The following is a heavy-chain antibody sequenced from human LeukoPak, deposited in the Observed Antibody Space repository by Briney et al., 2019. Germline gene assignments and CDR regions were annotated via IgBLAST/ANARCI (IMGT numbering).Heavy chain of an antibody. V-gene: IGHV3-30*18. J-gene: IGHJ3*02. CDR2: ISYDGSNK. D-gene: IGHD5-18*01. CDR3: AKGGYGIQLWWAFDI. CDR1: GFTFSSYD. Sequence: PWRSLRLSCAASGFTFSSYDMHWVRQAPGKGLEWVALISYDGSNKYYADSVKGRFTISRDSSKNTLYLQMNSLRPEDTAIYYCAKGGYGIQLWWAFDIWGQGTMVTVSS.